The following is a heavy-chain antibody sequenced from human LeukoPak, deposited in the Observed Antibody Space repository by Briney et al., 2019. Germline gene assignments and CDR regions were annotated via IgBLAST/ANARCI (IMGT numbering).Heavy chain of an antibody. Sequence: SETLSLTCTVSGGSISSYYWSWIRQPAGKGLEWIGRIYTSGSTNYNPSLKSRVTMSVDTSKNQFSLKLSSVTAADTAVYYCARDPYSSSWPYYYYYGMDVWGQGTTVTVSS. CDR1: GGSISSYY. CDR2: IYTSGST. D-gene: IGHD6-13*01. J-gene: IGHJ6*02. CDR3: ARDPYSSSWPYYYYYGMDV. V-gene: IGHV4-4*07.